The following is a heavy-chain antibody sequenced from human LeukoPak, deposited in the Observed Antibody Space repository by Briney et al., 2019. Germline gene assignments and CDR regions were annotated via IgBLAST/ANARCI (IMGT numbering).Heavy chain of an antibody. CDR3: ARRGSGNGDTYGGMDV. CDR1: GGSISNGFYY. V-gene: IGHV4-39*01. Sequence: SETLSLTCTVSGGSISNGFYYWDWIRQPPGKGLEWIGSVLFSGSSWVNPPLNIRVTLSVDTSKNQFSLKLRSVSAGDTAVYYCARRGSGNGDTYGGMDVWGQGTTVTVSS. D-gene: IGHD4/OR15-4a*01. CDR2: VLFSGSS. J-gene: IGHJ6*02.